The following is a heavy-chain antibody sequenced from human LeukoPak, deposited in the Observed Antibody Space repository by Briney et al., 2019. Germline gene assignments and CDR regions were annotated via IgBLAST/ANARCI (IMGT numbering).Heavy chain of an antibody. CDR3: ARGGDFWSGYYTPSY. J-gene: IGHJ4*02. D-gene: IGHD3-3*01. CDR2: INHSGST. V-gene: IGHV4-34*01. CDR1: GGSFSGYY. Sequence: SETLSLTCAVYGGSFSGYYWSWIRQPPGKGLEWIGEINHSGSTNYNPSLKSRVTISVDTSKNQFSLKLSSVTAADTAVYYCARGGDFWSGYYTPSYWGQGTLVTVSS.